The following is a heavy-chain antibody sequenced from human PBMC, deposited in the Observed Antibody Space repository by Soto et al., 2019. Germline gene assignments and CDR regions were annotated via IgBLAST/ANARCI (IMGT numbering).Heavy chain of an antibody. D-gene: IGHD5-12*01. V-gene: IGHV3-30*18. Sequence: GGSLRLSCAASGFTFSSYGMHWVRQAPGKGLEWVAVISYDGSNKYYADSVKGRFTISRDNSKNTLYLQMNSLRAEDTAVYYCAKGPQLYSGYVFDYWGQGTLVTVSS. CDR3: AKGPQLYSGYVFDY. J-gene: IGHJ4*02. CDR1: GFTFSSYG. CDR2: ISYDGSNK.